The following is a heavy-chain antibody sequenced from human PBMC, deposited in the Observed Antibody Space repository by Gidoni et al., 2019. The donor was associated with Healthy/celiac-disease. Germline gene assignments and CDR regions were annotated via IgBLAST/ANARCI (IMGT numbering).Heavy chain of an antibody. Sequence: QVQLVQSGAEVKKPGGSVKVSCKASGYTFTSYGISGGRQAPGQGFEWMGWISAYNGNTNYSQKLQGRVTMTTDTSTSTAYMELRSLRSDDTAVYYGARDITMIVVVMGYWGQGTLVTVSS. J-gene: IGHJ4*02. D-gene: IGHD3-22*01. CDR2: ISAYNGNT. CDR3: ARDITMIVVVMGY. V-gene: IGHV1-18*01. CDR1: GYTFTSYG.